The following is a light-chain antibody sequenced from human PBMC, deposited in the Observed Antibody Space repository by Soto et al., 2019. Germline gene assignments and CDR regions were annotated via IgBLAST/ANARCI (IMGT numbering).Light chain of an antibody. CDR3: SAWDDSLTGFI. V-gene: IGLV1-47*01. Sequence: QSVLTQPPSASETPGQRVTISCSGSSSNIGNNFIYWYQHLPGTAPKLLIYRNDQRPSGVPDRFSGSKSGTSASLAISGLRSEDEADYYCSAWDDSLTGFIFGGGTKLTVL. CDR1: SSNIGNNF. CDR2: RND. J-gene: IGLJ2*01.